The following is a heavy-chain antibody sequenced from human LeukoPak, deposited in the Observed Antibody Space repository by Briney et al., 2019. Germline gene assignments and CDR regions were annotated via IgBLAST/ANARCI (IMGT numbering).Heavy chain of an antibody. CDR2: INPSGGST. Sequence: ASVKVSCKASGYTFTSYYMHWVRQAPGQGLEWMGIINPSGGSTSYAQKFQGRVTMTRDTSTSTAYMELSSLRSEDTAVYYCARDRDKLVLRYFDWLLDYWGQGTLVTVSS. CDR1: GYTFTSYY. CDR3: ARDRDKLVLRYFDWLLDY. D-gene: IGHD3-9*01. J-gene: IGHJ4*02. V-gene: IGHV1-46*01.